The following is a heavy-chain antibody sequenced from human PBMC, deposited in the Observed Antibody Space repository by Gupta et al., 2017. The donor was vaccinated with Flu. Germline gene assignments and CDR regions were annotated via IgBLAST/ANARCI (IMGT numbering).Heavy chain of an antibody. CDR2: IYTSGST. CDR1: GGSISSGSYY. D-gene: IGHD2-2*01. CDR3: ASTVVVPAANIGHYYYYYGMDV. Sequence: QVQLQESGPGLVKPSQTLSLTCTVSGGSISSGSYYWSWIRQPAGKGLEWIGRIYTSGSTNYNPSLKSRVTISVDTSKNQFSLKLSSVTAADTAVYYCASTVVVPAANIGHYYYYYGMDVWGQGTTVTVSS. V-gene: IGHV4-61*02. J-gene: IGHJ6*02.